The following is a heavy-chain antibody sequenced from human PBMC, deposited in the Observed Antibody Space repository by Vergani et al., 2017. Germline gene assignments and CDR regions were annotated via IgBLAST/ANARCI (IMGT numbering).Heavy chain of an antibody. CDR1: GYTFTSYD. J-gene: IGHJ6*02. Sequence: QVQLVQSGAEVKKPGASVQVSCKASGYTFTSYDMHWVRQAPGQGLEWMGKIYPSGGTNYAQKFKGRVTMTKDTSTSTVDMGLSSLRSEDTAMYYCARDGSGGSPFAMDVWGQGTTVTVSS. D-gene: IGHD2-15*01. CDR2: IYPSGGT. V-gene: IGHV1-46*03. CDR3: ARDGSGGSPFAMDV.